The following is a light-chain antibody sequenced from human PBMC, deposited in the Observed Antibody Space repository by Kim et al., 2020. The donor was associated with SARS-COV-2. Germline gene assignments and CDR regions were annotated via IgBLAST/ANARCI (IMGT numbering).Light chain of an antibody. J-gene: IGKJ2*01. Sequence: QPATMSCMASQSLVYSDGNTYLNWCQQRQGQSPRRLIYKVSNRDSGAPDRFSGSGSGTDFTLKISRVEAEDVGVYYCMQYTQGPHTLGQGTKLEI. CDR3: MQYTQGPHT. CDR1: QSLVYSDGNTY. CDR2: KVS. V-gene: IGKV2-30*01.